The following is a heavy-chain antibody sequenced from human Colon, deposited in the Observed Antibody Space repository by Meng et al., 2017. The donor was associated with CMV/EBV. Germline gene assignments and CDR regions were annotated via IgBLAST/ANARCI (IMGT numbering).Heavy chain of an antibody. Sequence: SVKVSCKATGGTFSSYGISWVRQAPGQGLEWMGGVIPMLGIVTYAQRFQGRVTITADKSTTTSTAFMDLSSLTSEDTAVYYCARDFITGRTPYYCGLDVWGQGTTVTVSS. D-gene: IGHD1/OR15-1a*01. CDR2: VIPMLGIV. V-gene: IGHV1-69*10. CDR3: ARDFITGRTPYYCGLDV. CDR1: GGTFSSYG. J-gene: IGHJ6*02.